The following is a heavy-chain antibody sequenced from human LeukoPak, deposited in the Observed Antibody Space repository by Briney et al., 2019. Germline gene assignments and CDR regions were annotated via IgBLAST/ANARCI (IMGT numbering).Heavy chain of an antibody. CDR2: INSDGSST. J-gene: IGHJ4*02. V-gene: IGHV3-74*01. CDR1: GFTFSSYW. Sequence: GGSLRLSCAASGFTFSSYWMHWVRQAPGKGLVWVSRINSDGSSTSYADSVKGRFTISRDNSKNTLYLQMNSLRAEDTAVYYCAKGRAGNYYYDSSDYWGQGTLVTVSS. D-gene: IGHD3-22*01. CDR3: AKGRAGNYYYDSSDY.